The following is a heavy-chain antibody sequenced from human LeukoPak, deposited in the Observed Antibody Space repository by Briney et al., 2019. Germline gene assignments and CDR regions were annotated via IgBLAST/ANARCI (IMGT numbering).Heavy chain of an antibody. V-gene: IGHV4-59*01. D-gene: IGHD2-15*01. J-gene: IGHJ6*03. CDR1: GGSIGTYY. CDR3: ARGLSGPYYYYYMDV. Sequence: KPSETLSLTCSVSGGSIGTYYWSWIRQPPGKGLEWIGYIYYSGSTRHNPSLKGRVTISADTSKNQFSLKLNSVTAADTAVYYCARGLSGPYYYYYMDVWGKGTSVTVSS. CDR2: IYYSGST.